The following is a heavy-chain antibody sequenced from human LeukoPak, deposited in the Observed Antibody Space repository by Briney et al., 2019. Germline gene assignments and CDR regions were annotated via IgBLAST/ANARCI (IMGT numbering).Heavy chain of an antibody. CDR3: TRGDSSTWYEY. Sequence: GESLKISCKGSGYNFPNYWIGWVRQMPGKGLEWMGIIYPGDSDTRYSPSFQGLVTISADKSISTAYLQWSSLKASDTAMYYCTRGDSSTWYEYWGQGTLITVSS. D-gene: IGHD6-13*01. CDR1: GYNFPNYW. CDR2: IYPGDSDT. J-gene: IGHJ4*02. V-gene: IGHV5-51*01.